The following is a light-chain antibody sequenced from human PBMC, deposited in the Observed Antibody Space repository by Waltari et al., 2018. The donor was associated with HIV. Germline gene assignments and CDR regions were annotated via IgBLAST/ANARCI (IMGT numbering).Light chain of an antibody. J-gene: IGLJ2*01. CDR3: QAWDSTNVI. CDR1: SMRWPY. CDR2: QND. Sequence: SFELAQPPSVSVSPGQPASIPCSGDSMRWPYINWYFHQSGRAPVLVIYQNDKRPSGIAERFSGSKSGNTASLTISGAQAMDEGDYYCQAWDSTNVIFGGGTKLTVL. V-gene: IGLV3-1*01.